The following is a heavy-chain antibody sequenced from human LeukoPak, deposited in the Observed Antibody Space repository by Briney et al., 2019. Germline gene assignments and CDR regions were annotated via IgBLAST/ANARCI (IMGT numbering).Heavy chain of an antibody. V-gene: IGHV4-59*01. Sequence: SETLSLTCTVSGGSISSYYWSWIRQPPGRGLEWIGYIYYSGSTNYNPSLKSRVTISVDTSKNQFSLKLSSVTAADTAVYYCARRGSGSHEFDYWGQGTLVTVSS. CDR2: IYYSGST. J-gene: IGHJ4*02. CDR3: ARRGSGSHEFDY. CDR1: GGSISSYY. D-gene: IGHD1-26*01.